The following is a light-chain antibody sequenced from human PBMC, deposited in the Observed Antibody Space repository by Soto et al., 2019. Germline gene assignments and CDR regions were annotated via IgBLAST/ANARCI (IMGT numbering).Light chain of an antibody. CDR2: AVS. CDR3: CSYTRLSTVV. CDR1: SSDVGGYNH. V-gene: IGLV2-14*01. Sequence: QSVLTQPASVSGSPGQSITISCTGTSSDVGGYNHVSWYQHSPGKAPKLILFAVSDRPSGGSHRVSGSKSGNTASLTISGLQAEGEADYYCCSYTRLSTVVFGGGTKLTVL. J-gene: IGLJ2*01.